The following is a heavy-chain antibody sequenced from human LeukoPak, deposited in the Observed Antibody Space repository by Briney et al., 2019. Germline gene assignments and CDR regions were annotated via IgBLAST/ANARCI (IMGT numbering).Heavy chain of an antibody. CDR3: ARETGDCSSTSCYFYMDV. CDR2: INPNSGGT. V-gene: IGHV1-2*02. D-gene: IGHD2-2*01. CDR1: GYTFTGYY. Sequence: ASVKVSCKASGYTFTGYYMHWVRQAPGQGLEWMGWINPNSGGTNYAQKFQGRVTMTRDTSISTAYMELSRLRSDDTAVYYCARETGDCSSTSCYFYMDVWAKGPRSPSP. J-gene: IGHJ6*03.